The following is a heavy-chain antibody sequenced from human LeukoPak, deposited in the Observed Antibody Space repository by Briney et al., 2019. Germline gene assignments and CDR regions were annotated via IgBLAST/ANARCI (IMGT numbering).Heavy chain of an antibody. CDR2: IYYSGST. V-gene: IGHV4-59*01. D-gene: IGHD6-19*01. CDR3: ARAKQHVAGAFDI. Sequence: SETLSLTCTVSGGSISSYYWSWIRQPPGKGLEWIGYIYYSGSTNYNPSLKSRVTISVDTSKNQFSLKLRSVTAADTAVYYCARAKQHVAGAFDISGQGTVVTVSS. CDR1: GGSISSYY. J-gene: IGHJ3*02.